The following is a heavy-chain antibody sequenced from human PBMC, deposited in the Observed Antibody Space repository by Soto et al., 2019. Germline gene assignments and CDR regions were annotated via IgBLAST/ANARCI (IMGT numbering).Heavy chain of an antibody. Sequence: GASVKVSCKASGYTFTSYYMHWVRQAPGQGLEWMGIINPSGGSTSYAQKFQGRVTMTRDTSTSTVYMELSSLRSEDTAVYYCAREAAMVTPAGNYYYYGMDVWGQGTTVTVSS. V-gene: IGHV1-46*01. CDR2: INPSGGST. CDR1: GYTFTSYY. CDR3: AREAAMVTPAGNYYYYGMDV. J-gene: IGHJ6*02. D-gene: IGHD5-18*01.